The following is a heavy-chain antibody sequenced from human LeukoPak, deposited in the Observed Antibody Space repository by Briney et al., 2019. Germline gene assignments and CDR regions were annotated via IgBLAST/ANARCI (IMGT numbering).Heavy chain of an antibody. Sequence: SETLSLTCTVSGGSISSYYWSWIRQSPGKGLEWIGYIYYSGSTNYNPSLKSRVTISVDTSKNQFSLKLSSVTAADTAVYYCAREGRDGYNLRGFDYWGQGTLVTVSS. CDR3: AREGRDGYNLRGFDY. V-gene: IGHV4-59*01. J-gene: IGHJ4*02. CDR1: GGSISSYY. CDR2: IYYSGST. D-gene: IGHD5-24*01.